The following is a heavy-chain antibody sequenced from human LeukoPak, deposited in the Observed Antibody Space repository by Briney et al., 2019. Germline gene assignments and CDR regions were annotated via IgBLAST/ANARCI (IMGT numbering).Heavy chain of an antibody. Sequence: SQTLSLTCTVSGGSISSGSYYGSWIRQPAGKGLEWIGRIYTSGSTNYNPSLKSRVNISVDTSKNQFSLKLSSVTAADTAVYYCAREGGDGYNPASNFDYWGQGTLVTVSS. CDR2: IYTSGST. J-gene: IGHJ4*02. D-gene: IGHD5-24*01. CDR1: GGSISSGSYY. V-gene: IGHV4-61*02. CDR3: AREGGDGYNPASNFDY.